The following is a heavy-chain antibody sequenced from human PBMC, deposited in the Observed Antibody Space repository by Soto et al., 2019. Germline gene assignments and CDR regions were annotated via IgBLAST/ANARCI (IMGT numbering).Heavy chain of an antibody. Sequence: QVQLQESGPGLVKPSETLSLTCTVSGGSISSYYWSWIRQPPGKGLEWIGYIYYSGSTNYNPSLKSRVTISVDTSKNQFSLKLNSMTAADTXVYYCAXXXXXXGXXYFDYWGQGTLVTVSS. V-gene: IGHV4-59*08. CDR2: IYYSGST. CDR3: AXXXXXXGXXYFDY. J-gene: IGHJ4*02. CDR1: GGSISSYY.